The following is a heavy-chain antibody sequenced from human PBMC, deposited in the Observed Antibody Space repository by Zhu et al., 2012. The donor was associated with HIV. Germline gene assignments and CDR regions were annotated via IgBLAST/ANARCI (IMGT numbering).Heavy chain of an antibody. D-gene: IGHD6-19*01. CDR2: VFQTGST. J-gene: IGHJ3*01. V-gene: IGHV4-39*01. CDR3: ARQKGQWLWSFDV. Sequence: QVQLQESGPGLAKPSGTLSLTCTVSGDSISRGDYHWAWIRQSPGKGLEWIASVFQTGSTHYNPSLESRVTISVDTSRNQFSLELRSVTAADTAVYYCARQKGQWLWSFDVWGQGTMVTVSS. CDR1: GDSISRGDYH.